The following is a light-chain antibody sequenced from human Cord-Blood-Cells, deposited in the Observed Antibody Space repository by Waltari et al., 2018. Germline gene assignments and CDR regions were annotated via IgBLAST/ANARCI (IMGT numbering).Light chain of an antibody. V-gene: IGKV1-39*01. J-gene: IGKJ5*01. Sequence: DIQIPQSPSSLSASVGDRVPITCRASQSISSYLNWYQQKPGKAPKLLIYAASSLQSGVPSRFSGSGSGTDFTLTISSLQPEDFATYYCQQSYSTLQTFGQGTRLEIK. CDR1: QSISSY. CDR3: QQSYSTLQT. CDR2: AAS.